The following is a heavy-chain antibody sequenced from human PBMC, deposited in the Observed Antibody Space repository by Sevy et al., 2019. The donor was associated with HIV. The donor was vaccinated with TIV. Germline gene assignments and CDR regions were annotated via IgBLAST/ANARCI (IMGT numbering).Heavy chain of an antibody. CDR2: ISYDGSNK. V-gene: IGHV3-30*18. CDR3: AKDYDSSGPSDY. D-gene: IGHD3-22*01. Sequence: GGSLRLSCAASGFTFSSYGMHWVRQAPGKGLEWVAVISYDGSNKYYADSVKGRFTISRDNSKNTLYLQINSLRAEDTAVYYCAKDYDSSGPSDYWGQGTLVTVSS. CDR1: GFTFSSYG. J-gene: IGHJ4*02.